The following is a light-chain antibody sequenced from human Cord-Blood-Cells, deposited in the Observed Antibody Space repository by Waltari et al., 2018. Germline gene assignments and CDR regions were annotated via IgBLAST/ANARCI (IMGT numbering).Light chain of an antibody. CDR2: AAS. CDR3: QQSYSTPYT. CDR1: QSISSY. J-gene: IGKJ2*01. V-gene: IGKV1-39*01. Sequence: DIQMTQSQSSLSASVGDRVTITCRASQSISSYLHWYQQKPGKAPKLLIYAASSLQSGVPSMFSGSGSGTDFTLTISSLQPEDFATYYCQQSYSTPYTFGEGTKLEIK.